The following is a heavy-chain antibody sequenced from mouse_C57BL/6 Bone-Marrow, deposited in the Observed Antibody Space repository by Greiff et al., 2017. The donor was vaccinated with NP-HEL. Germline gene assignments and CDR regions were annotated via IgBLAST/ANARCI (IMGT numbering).Heavy chain of an antibody. D-gene: IGHD2-3*01. CDR2: IDPEDGET. Sequence: DVKLVESGAELVKPGASVKLSCTASGFNIKDYYMHWVKQRTEQGLEWIGRIDPEDGETKYAPKFQGKATITADTSSNTAYLQLSSLTSEDTAVYYCARWLLPHWYFDVWGTGTTVTVSS. CDR3: ARWLLPHWYFDV. CDR1: GFNIKDYY. J-gene: IGHJ1*03. V-gene: IGHV14-2*01.